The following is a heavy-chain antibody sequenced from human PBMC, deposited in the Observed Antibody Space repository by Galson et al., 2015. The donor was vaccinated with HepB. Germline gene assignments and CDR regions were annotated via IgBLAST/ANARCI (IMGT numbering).Heavy chain of an antibody. CDR3: ATGLWVVPAAIEESTCC. CDR1: GSTLTELS. D-gene: IGHD2-2*02. CDR2: FDPEDGET. Sequence: SVKVSCKVSGSTLTELSMHWVRQAPGKGLEWMGGFDPEDGETIYAQKFQGRVTMTEDTSTDTAYMELSSLRSEDTAVYYCATGLWVVPAAIEESTCCWGQGTLVTVSS. V-gene: IGHV1-24*01. J-gene: IGHJ4*02.